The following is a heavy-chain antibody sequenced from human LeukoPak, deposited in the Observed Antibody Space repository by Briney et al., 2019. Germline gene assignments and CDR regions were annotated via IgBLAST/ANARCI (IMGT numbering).Heavy chain of an antibody. Sequence: GGSLRLSCAASGFTFSSYAMSWVRQAPGKGLEWVSAISGSGGSTYYADSVKGRFTISRDNSKNTLYLQMNSLRAEDTAVYYCAKDPRTMVRGARPALFDYWGQGTLVTVSS. CDR1: GFTFSSYA. D-gene: IGHD3-10*01. J-gene: IGHJ4*02. CDR2: ISGSGGST. CDR3: AKDPRTMVRGARPALFDY. V-gene: IGHV3-23*01.